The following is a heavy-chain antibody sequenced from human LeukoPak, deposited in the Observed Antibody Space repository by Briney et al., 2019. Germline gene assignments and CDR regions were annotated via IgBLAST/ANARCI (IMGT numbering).Heavy chain of an antibody. CDR1: GNSFGDYY. J-gene: IGHJ4*02. V-gene: IGHV4-4*07. CDR3: ARHREDYYDSSGYFDY. CDR2: IYTSGST. Sequence: PSETLSLTCTVSGNSFGDYYWSWIRQPAGKGLEWIGRIYTSGSTTYNPSLKSRVTMSVDTSKSQFSLKLSSVTAADTAVYYCARHREDYYDSSGYFDYWGQGTLVTVSS. D-gene: IGHD3-22*01.